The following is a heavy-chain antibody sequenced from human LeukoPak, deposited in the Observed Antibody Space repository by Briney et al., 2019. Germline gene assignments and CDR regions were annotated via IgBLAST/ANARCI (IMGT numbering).Heavy chain of an antibody. CDR2: ISTTARTE. D-gene: IGHD5-24*01. V-gene: IGHV3-48*02. J-gene: IGHJ5*02. CDR3: ARVADGHSVNYLDP. Sequence: GGSLRLSCAASGFNITNYGMTWVRQAPGRGLEWISYISTTARTEYYADSVKGRFTVSRDIAKNSLYLQMNSLRDEDAAMFYCARVADGHSVNYLDPWGQGALVTVSS. CDR1: GFNITNYG.